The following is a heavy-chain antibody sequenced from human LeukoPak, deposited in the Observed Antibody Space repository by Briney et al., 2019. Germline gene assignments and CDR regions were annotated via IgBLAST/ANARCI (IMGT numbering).Heavy chain of an antibody. CDR1: GGSITSGTYY. CDR3: ARYYDILTGYAQGYFDY. V-gene: IGHV4-39*01. Sequence: PSETLSLTCTVSGGSITSGTYYWGWIRQPPEKGLEWIGNIYYSGNSYYNPSPKSRVTISVDTSKNQISLKLSSVTAADTAVYYCARYYDILTGYAQGYFDYWGRGTLVTVSS. CDR2: IYYSGNS. J-gene: IGHJ4*02. D-gene: IGHD3-9*01.